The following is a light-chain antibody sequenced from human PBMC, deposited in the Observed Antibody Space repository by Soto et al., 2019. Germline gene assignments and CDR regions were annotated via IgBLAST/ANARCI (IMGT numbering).Light chain of an antibody. CDR3: QQRSNWLT. CDR1: QSFSSSY. CDR2: GAS. V-gene: IGKV3D-20*02. J-gene: IGKJ4*01. Sequence: EIVLTQSPGTLSLSPGERATLSCRASQSFSSSYLAWYQQKPGQALRLLIYGASNRATGIPARFSGSGSGTDFTLTISSLEPEDFAVYYCQQRSNWLTFGGGTKVEIK.